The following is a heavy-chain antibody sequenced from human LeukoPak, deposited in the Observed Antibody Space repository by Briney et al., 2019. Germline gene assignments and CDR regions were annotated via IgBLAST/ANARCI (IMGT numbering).Heavy chain of an antibody. CDR3: ARDNVASGIKVLNDAFDI. Sequence: GASVKVSCKASGFTFTGYYIHWVRQAPGQGLEWMGWINPNNGDTNYAQKFQGRVTMTRDTSISTAYMEMSRLRSDDTAMYFCARDNVASGIKVLNDAFDIWGQGTMVTVSS. D-gene: IGHD3-10*01. V-gene: IGHV1-2*02. J-gene: IGHJ3*02. CDR2: INPNNGDT. CDR1: GFTFTGYY.